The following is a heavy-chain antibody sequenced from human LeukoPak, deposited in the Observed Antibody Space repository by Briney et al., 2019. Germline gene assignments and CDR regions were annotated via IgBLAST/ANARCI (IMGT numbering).Heavy chain of an antibody. CDR2: IKQDGSEK. CDR1: GFTFSSYW. J-gene: IGHJ4*02. CDR3: ARERFYDFWSGCPYFDY. V-gene: IGHV3-7*01. Sequence: GGSLRLSCAASGFTFSSYWMSWVRQAPGKGLEWVANIKQDGSEKYYVDSVKGRFTISRDNAKNSLYLQMNSLRAEDTAVYYCARERFYDFWSGCPYFDYWGQGTLVTVSS. D-gene: IGHD3-3*01.